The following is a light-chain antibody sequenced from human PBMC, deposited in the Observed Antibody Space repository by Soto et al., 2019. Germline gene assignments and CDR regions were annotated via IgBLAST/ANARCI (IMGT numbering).Light chain of an antibody. CDR1: QSIVTY. V-gene: IGKV1-39*01. Sequence: DIQMTQSPSSVSASVGDRVTMTCRASQSIVTYLNWYLQKPGKAPKLLIYAASNLQSGVPSSFSGSGSGTDFTLTISSLKTEDFANYFCQQSYSTPPWTFGHGTKVDIK. CDR2: AAS. CDR3: QQSYSTPPWT. J-gene: IGKJ1*01.